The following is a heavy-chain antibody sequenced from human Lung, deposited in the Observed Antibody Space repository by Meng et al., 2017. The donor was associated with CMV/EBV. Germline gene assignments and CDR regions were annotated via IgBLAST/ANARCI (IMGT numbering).Heavy chain of an antibody. Sequence: ESSGHGLMKPQTPLPPTSTSAGCSISTSGYWGGCLQQPGRGGLGWIGSVVYGGTTYYTSSLKSRVSISVDTSKNQFSLKLSSVTAADTAVYYWARHHRSPTFDYWGQGTLVTVSS. CDR1: GCSISTSGYW. V-gene: IGHV4-39*01. CDR2: VVYGGTT. J-gene: IGHJ4*02. CDR3: ARHHRSPTFDY.